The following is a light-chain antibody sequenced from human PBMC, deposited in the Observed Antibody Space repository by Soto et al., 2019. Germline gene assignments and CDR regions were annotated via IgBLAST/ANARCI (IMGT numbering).Light chain of an antibody. CDR1: QNIRSW. Sequence: DMPMTQSPTTLSASVGDRVTITCRASQNIRSWLAWYQQKPGKAPKVLIYDASTLESGVPSRFSGSGFGTEFTLTISSLQPDDFATYYCQDYNGYFGQGNKLEIK. V-gene: IGKV1-5*01. CDR3: QDYNGY. CDR2: DAS. J-gene: IGKJ2*01.